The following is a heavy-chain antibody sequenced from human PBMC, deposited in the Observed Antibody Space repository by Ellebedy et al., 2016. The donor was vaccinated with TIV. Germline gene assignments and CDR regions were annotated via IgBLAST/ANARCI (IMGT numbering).Heavy chain of an antibody. V-gene: IGHV3-7*04. J-gene: IGHJ4*02. CDR1: GFTFSSYW. Sequence: GGSLRLSXAASGFTFSSYWMSWVRQAPGKGLEWVANIKQDGSEKYYVDSVKGRFTISRDNAKNSLYLQMNSLRAEDTAVYYCAGGAGGRHRFDYWGQGTLVTVSS. CDR2: IKQDGSEK. CDR3: AGGAGGRHRFDY. D-gene: IGHD3-10*01.